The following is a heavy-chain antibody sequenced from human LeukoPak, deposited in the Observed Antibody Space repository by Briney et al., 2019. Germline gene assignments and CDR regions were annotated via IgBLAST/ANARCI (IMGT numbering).Heavy chain of an antibody. CDR3: ARGVSGANPPRAFDI. D-gene: IGHD2-2*01. Sequence: GSLRLSCAASGFTFSSYWMSWVRQAPGKGLEWIGEIWHSGNTNYNPSLKSRVTMSVDKSKNQFSLKLSSVTAADTAVYYCARGVSGANPPRAFDIWGQGTMVTVSS. V-gene: IGHV4-4*02. CDR2: IWHSGNT. J-gene: IGHJ3*02. CDR1: GFTFSSYW.